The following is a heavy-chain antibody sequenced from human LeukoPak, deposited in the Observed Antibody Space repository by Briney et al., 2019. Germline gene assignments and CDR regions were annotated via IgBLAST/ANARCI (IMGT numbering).Heavy chain of an antibody. J-gene: IGHJ6*03. Sequence: ASVKVSCKASGYTSTSYDINWVRQATGQGLEWMGWMNPNSGNTGYAQKFQGRVTMTRNTSISTAYMELSSLRSEDTAVYYCARGEGPGSLWSRSEYYYYMDVWGKGTTVTISS. CDR2: MNPNSGNT. CDR1: GYTSTSYD. D-gene: IGHD3-10*01. V-gene: IGHV1-8*01. CDR3: ARGEGPGSLWSRSEYYYYMDV.